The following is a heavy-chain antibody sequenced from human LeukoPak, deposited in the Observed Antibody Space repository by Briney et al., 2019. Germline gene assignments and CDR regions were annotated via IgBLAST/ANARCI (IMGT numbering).Heavy chain of an antibody. D-gene: IGHD6-13*01. V-gene: IGHV4-59*11. CDR2: IYYSGST. CDR3: ASLAAADSSIDY. J-gene: IGHJ4*02. Sequence: PSETLSLTCTVSGGSISSHYWSWIRQPPGKGLEWIGYIYYSGSTNYNPSLKSRVTISVGTSKNQFSLKLSSVTAADTAVYYCASLAAADSSIDYWGQGTLVTVSS. CDR1: GGSISSHY.